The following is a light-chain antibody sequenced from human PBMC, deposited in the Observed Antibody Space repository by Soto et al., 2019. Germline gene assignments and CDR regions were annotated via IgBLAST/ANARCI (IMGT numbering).Light chain of an antibody. CDR3: QQYTSSKWT. J-gene: IGKJ1*01. CDR2: GAS. V-gene: IGKV3-20*01. Sequence: EIVLTQSPGTLSLSPGERATLSCRASQSVSSSYLAWYQQKPGQAPRLLIYGASSRATGIPDRFSGSGSGTDFTLTMSRLEAEDFAVYYCQQYTSSKWTFGQGTKVEIK. CDR1: QSVSSSY.